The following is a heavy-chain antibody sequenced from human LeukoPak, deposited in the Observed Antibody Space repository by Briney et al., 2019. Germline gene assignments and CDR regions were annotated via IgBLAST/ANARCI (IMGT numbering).Heavy chain of an antibody. V-gene: IGHV1-18*01. CDR3: ARKHYDFWSGQSPYYYYMDV. Sequence: ASVKVSCKASGYTSTSYGISWVRQAPGQGLEWMGWISAYNGNTNYAQKLQGRVTMTTDTSTSTAYMELRSLRSDDTAVYYCARKHYDFWSGQSPYYYYMDVWGKGTTVTVSS. D-gene: IGHD3-3*01. CDR1: GYTSTSYG. CDR2: ISAYNGNT. J-gene: IGHJ6*03.